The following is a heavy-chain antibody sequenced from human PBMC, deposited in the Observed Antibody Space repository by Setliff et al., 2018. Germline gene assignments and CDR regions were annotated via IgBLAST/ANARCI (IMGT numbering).Heavy chain of an antibody. CDR2: ISSSTNYT. CDR3: ARLYATSWYSSWFDP. Sequence: GGSLRLSCAASGFTLSDYYMSWIRQAPGKGLEWVSYISSSTNYTNYADSVKGRFTISRDNARNSLYLQMNSLRAGDTAVYYCARLYATSWYSSWFDPWGQGTLVTVSS. J-gene: IGHJ5*02. CDR1: GFTLSDYY. V-gene: IGHV3-11*06. D-gene: IGHD2-21*01.